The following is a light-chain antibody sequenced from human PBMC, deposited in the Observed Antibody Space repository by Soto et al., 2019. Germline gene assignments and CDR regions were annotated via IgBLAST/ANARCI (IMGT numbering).Light chain of an antibody. J-gene: IGKJ4*01. CDR3: QQYNSYTLT. Sequence: DIQMTQSPSNLSASVGDRVTITCHASQSISSWLAWYQQKPGKAPKLLIYDASSLESGVPSRFSGSGSGTEFTLTISSLQPDDFATYYCQQYNSYTLTFGGGTKVEIK. CDR1: QSISSW. V-gene: IGKV1-5*01. CDR2: DAS.